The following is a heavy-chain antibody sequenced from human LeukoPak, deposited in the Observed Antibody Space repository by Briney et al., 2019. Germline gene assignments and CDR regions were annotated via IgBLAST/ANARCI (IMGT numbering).Heavy chain of an antibody. D-gene: IGHD5-12*01. CDR2: INHSGSA. CDR3: ARGRRATAY. CDR1: GGSFSGYY. J-gene: IGHJ4*02. Sequence: SETLSLTCAVYGGSFSGYYWSWIRQPPGKGLEWIGEINHSGSANYNPSLKSRVTISVDTSKNQFSLKLSSVTAADTAVYYCARGRRATAYWGQGTLVTVSS. V-gene: IGHV4-34*01.